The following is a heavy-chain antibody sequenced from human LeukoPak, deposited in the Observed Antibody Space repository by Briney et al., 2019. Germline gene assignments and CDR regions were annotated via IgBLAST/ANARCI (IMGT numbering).Heavy chain of an antibody. CDR1: GYTFTGYS. D-gene: IGHD4-17*01. V-gene: IGHV1-2*04. CDR3: ARESYGDYSFRWGMDV. Sequence: ASVKVSCKASGYTFTGYSMHWVRQAPGQGLEWMGWINPNSGGTNYAQKFQGWVTMTMDTSISTAYMELSRLRSDDTAVYYCARESYGDYSFRWGMDVWGKGTTVTVSS. J-gene: IGHJ6*04. CDR2: INPNSGGT.